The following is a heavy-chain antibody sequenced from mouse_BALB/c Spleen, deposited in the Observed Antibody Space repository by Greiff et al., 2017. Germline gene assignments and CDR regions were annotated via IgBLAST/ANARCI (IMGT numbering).Heavy chain of an antibody. D-gene: IGHD1-1*01. CDR2: ISYSGST. CDR3: ATSTGEYFDV. CDR1: GYSITSDYA. J-gene: IGHJ1*01. V-gene: IGHV3-2*02. Sequence: VQLQQSGPGLVKPSQSLSLTCTVTGYSITSDYAWNWIRQFPGNKLEWMGYISYSGSTSYNPSLKSRISITRDTSKNQFFLQLNSVTTEDTATYYCATSTGEYFDVWGAGTTVTVSS.